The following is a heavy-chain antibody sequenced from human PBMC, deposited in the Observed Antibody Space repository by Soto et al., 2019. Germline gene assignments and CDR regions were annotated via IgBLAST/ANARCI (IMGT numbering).Heavy chain of an antibody. CDR1: GGSISSGGYY. V-gene: IGHV4-31*03. J-gene: IGHJ5*02. CDR3: AGYEYGAQVWFDP. Sequence: SETLSLTCTVSGGSISSGGYYWSWIRQHPGKGLEWIGYIYYSGSTYYNPSLKSRVTISVDTSKNQFSLKLSSVTAADTAVYYCAGYEYGAQVWFDPWGQGTLVTVSS. CDR2: IYYSGST. D-gene: IGHD4-17*01.